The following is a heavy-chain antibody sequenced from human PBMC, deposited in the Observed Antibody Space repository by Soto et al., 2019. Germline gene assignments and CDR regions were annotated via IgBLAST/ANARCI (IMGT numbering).Heavy chain of an antibody. J-gene: IGHJ6*03. CDR3: ATVPSLLWFGELFAYYYMDV. V-gene: IGHV4-39*01. D-gene: IGHD3-10*01. CDR2: IYYSGST. CDR1: GGSISSRSYY. Sequence: SETLSLTCTVSGGSISSRSYYWGWIRQPPGKGPEWIGSIYYSGSTYYNPSLKSRVTIPVDTSKNQFSLKLSSVTAADTAVYYCATVPSLLWFGELFAYYYMDVWGKGTTVTVSS.